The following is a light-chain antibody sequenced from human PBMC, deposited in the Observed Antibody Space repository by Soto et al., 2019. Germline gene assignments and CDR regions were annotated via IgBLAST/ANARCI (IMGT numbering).Light chain of an antibody. V-gene: IGKV1-5*03. J-gene: IGKJ1*01. CDR2: KAS. CDR3: QQYNSYSWT. CDR1: QSISSW. Sequence: DIQMTQSPSTLSASVGDRVTITCRASQSISSWLAWYQQKPGKAPKLLIYKASSLESGVPSRFRGSGSGTEFTLTFSSLQPDDFATYYCQQYNSYSWTFGQGTKVEIK.